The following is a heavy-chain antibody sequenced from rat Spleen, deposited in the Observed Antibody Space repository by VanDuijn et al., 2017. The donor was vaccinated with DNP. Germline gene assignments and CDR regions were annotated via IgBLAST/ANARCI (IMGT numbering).Heavy chain of an antibody. CDR1: GFSLTTYG. D-gene: IGHD1-2*01. V-gene: IGHV2S12*01. CDR3: ARSLIAYYTNYNYAMDA. Sequence: QVQLKESGPGLVQPSQTLSLTCTVSGFSLTTYGLSWVRQPPGKGLEWLAALSSGGNTYYNSALKSRLSISRNTSKTQVFLKVNSVQTEDTAMYFCARSLIAYYTNYNYAMDAWGQGTSVTVSS. J-gene: IGHJ4*01. CDR2: LSSGGNT.